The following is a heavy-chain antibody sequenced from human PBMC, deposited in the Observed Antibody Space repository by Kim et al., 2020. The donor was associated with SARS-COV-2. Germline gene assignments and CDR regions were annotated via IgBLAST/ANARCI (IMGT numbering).Heavy chain of an antibody. V-gene: IGHV1-18*04. CDR3: ARDLRGYCTNGVCPTDY. J-gene: IGHJ4*02. CDR1: GYTFTSYG. Sequence: ASVKVSCKASGYTFTSYGISWVRQAPGQGLEWMGWISAYNGNTNYAQKLQGRVTMTTDTSTSTAYMELRSLRSDDTAVYYCARDLRGYCTNGVCPTDYWGQGTLVTVSS. D-gene: IGHD2-8*01. CDR2: ISAYNGNT.